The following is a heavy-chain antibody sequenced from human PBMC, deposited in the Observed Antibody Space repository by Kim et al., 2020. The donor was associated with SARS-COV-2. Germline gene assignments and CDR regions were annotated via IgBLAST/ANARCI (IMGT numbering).Heavy chain of an antibody. D-gene: IGHD2-21*02. CDR1: GFTFSSYA. J-gene: IGHJ4*02. CDR3: AKDFAYCGGDCFIGPFDY. V-gene: IGHV3-23*01. CDR2: ISGSGGST. Sequence: GGSLRLSCAASGFTFSSYAMSWVRQAPGKGLEWVSAISGSGGSTYYADSVKGRFTISRDNSKNTLYLQMNSLRAEDTAVYYCAKDFAYCGGDCFIGPFDYWGQGTLVTVSS.